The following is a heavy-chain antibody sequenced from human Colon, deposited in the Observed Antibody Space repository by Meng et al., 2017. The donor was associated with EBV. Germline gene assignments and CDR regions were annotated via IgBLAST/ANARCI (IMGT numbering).Heavy chain of an antibody. CDR1: GDSISSSNYY. J-gene: IGHJ4*02. CDR2: GST. D-gene: IGHD3-10*01. V-gene: IGHV4-39*07. CDR3: VLAGIIMPTFDY. Sequence: QLQLQESGPGLVKPWEALSLTFTVPGDSISSSNYYWGWIRQRPGKGLEWIGSGSTYYNPSLKSRVSISVGTSKNQFSLKLTSVTAADTAVYYCVLAGIIMPTFDYWGQGTLVTASS.